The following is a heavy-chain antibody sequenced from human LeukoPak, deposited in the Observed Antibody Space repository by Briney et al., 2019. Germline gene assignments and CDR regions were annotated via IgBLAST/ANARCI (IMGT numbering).Heavy chain of an antibody. CDR2: INPNRGVT. J-gene: IGHJ4*02. V-gene: IGHV1-2*02. D-gene: IGHD2-21*02. CDR3: AREAYCGGGCSLPGADY. Sequence: ASVRVSCKASGYTFTDSHIHWVRQAPGQGLEWMAWINPNRGVTNSAQTFKGRVTMTRDTSITTAYMELNRLPPDDPAVYYCAREAYCGGGCSLPGADYWGQGTLVTVSS. CDR1: GYTFTDSH.